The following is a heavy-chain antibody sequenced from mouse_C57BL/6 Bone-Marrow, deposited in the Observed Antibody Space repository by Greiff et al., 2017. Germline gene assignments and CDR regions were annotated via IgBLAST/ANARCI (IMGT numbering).Heavy chain of an antibody. V-gene: IGHV5-6*01. CDR3: AKQGFPPFAY. CDR1: GFTFSSYG. Sequence: EVKLMESGGDLVKPGGSLKFSCAASGFTFSSYGMYWVRQSPDKRLEWVATISRGGSYTYYPDSVKGRCTISRDKANNTLYLQMSRLKSEDTAMYYCAKQGFPPFAYWGQGTLVTVSA. CDR2: ISRGGSYT. J-gene: IGHJ3*01.